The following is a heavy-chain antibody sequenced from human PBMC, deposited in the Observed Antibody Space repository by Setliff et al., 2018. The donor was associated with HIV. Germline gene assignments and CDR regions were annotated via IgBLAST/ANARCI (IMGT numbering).Heavy chain of an antibody. CDR1: GFTVSSNY. CDR3: AREVTILRGVFVGPHGGSWFDP. D-gene: IGHD3-10*01. Sequence: PGGSLRLSCAASGFTVSSNYMTWVRQAPGKGLEWVAIIYSDDTTYYANSVKGRFTISRDNSKNTLFLHINSLRVDDTAIYYFAREVTILRGVFVGPHGGSWFDPWG. J-gene: IGHJ5*02. V-gene: IGHV3-53*01. CDR2: IYSDDTT.